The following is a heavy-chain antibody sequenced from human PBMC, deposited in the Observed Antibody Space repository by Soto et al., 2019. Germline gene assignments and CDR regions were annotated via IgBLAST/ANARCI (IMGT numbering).Heavy chain of an antibody. Sequence: QVQLVQSGAEVKRPGSSVKVSCKASGDTFNFYSINWVRQAPGLGLEWMGRVNPIVSMSNYAQKFQGRVTMTADNPKSTAYMERSSVRAEDTAIYYCASSYGSGYRAFDYWGQGALVTVSS. CDR2: VNPIVSMS. CDR1: GDTFNFYS. V-gene: IGHV1-69*02. CDR3: ASSYGSGYRAFDY. J-gene: IGHJ4*02. D-gene: IGHD3-10*01.